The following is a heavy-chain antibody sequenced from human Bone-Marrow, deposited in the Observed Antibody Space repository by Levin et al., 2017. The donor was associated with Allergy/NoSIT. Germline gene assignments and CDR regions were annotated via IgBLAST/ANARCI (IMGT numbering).Heavy chain of an antibody. CDR2: IKTNADGGTI. Sequence: GGSLRLSCAASGFTYTNAWMNWVRQAPGKGLEWVGLIKTNADGGTIDYAAPVKGRFTLSRDDSNNTLYLHMNSLKTEDTAVYYCTSGDFDFWSGYYSFEYWGQGTLVTVSS. CDR1: GFTYTNAW. CDR3: TSGDFDFWSGYYSFEY. J-gene: IGHJ4*02. V-gene: IGHV3-15*01. D-gene: IGHD3-3*01.